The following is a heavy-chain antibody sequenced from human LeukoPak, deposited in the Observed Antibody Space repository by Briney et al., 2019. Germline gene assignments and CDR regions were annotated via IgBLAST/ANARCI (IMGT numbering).Heavy chain of an antibody. CDR2: IYTGGGT. Sequence: GGSLRLSCAASGFSNNHMSWIRQAPGKGLEWVSVIYTGGGTYYADSVKGRFTLSRDNSKNTVHLQMNSLRAEDTAVYYCARDLQSSSYAELDYWGQGTLVTVSS. CDR3: ARDLQSSSYAELDY. CDR1: GFSNNH. V-gene: IGHV3-66*01. J-gene: IGHJ4*02. D-gene: IGHD1-26*01.